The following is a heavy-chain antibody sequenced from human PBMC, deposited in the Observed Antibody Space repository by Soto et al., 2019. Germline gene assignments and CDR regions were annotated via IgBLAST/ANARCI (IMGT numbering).Heavy chain of an antibody. D-gene: IGHD3-10*01. V-gene: IGHV1-8*01. CDR3: AKVSRKGSAIDFDY. CDR1: GYTFSNYD. Sequence: QVQLVQSGAELKKPGASVKVSCKASGYTFSNYDMNWVRQATGQGPEWIGWVNPNNRDTGYAQKFQPPVTLPTAISTTTAYMQLTSLRSEDTAIYYCAKVSRKGSAIDFDYWGQGTLITVSS. CDR2: VNPNNRDT. J-gene: IGHJ4*02.